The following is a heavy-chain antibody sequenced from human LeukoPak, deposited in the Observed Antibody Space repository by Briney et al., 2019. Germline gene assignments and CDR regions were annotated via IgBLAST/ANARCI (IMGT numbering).Heavy chain of an antibody. V-gene: IGHV3-23*01. CDR3: ARERPYGLGTRGMDV. CDR1: GFTFSNFA. CDR2: ISGSGDGK. Sequence: GGSLRLSCAASGFTFSNFAMNWVRRAPGKGLEWVSTISGSGDGKYYADSVKGRFSISRHNSKNTLYLQMNSLRAEDTAIYYCARERPYGLGTRGMDVWGQGTTVTVSS. J-gene: IGHJ6*02. D-gene: IGHD3-10*01.